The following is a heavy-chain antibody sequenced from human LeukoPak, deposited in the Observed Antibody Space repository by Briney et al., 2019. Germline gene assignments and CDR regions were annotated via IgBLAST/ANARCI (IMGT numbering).Heavy chain of an antibody. CDR1: GGSISSYY. Sequence: SETLSLTCTVSGGSISSYYWSWIRQPPGKGLEWIGYIYYSGSTNYNPSLKSRATISVDTSKNQFSLKLRSLTPADTAVYYCARRLGTSGKGFDYRGQGTLVSVSS. CDR3: ARRLGTSGKGFDY. V-gene: IGHV4-59*01. D-gene: IGHD1/OR15-1a*01. CDR2: IYYSGST. J-gene: IGHJ4*02.